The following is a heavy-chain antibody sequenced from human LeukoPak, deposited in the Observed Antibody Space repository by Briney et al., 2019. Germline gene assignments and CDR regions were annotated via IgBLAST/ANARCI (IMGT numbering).Heavy chain of an antibody. CDR1: GFTVSSNY. CDR3: ARASFWSGQGLYYYGMDV. V-gene: IGHV3-53*01. D-gene: IGHD3-3*01. Sequence: GGSLRLSCAAYGFTVSSNYLSWDGQAQGNGMGWVTVIYSGRSTYYADPVKGRFTISRDNSKNTLYLQMNSLRAEDTAVYYCARASFWSGQGLYYYGMDVWGQGTTVTVSS. J-gene: IGHJ6*02. CDR2: IYSGRST.